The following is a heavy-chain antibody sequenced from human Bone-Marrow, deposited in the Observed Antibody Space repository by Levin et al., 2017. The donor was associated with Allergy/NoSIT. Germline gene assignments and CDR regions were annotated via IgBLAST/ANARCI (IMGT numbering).Heavy chain of an antibody. Sequence: GESLKISCAASGFTFSSYWMSWVRQAPGKGLEWVANIKQDGSEKYYVDSVKGRFTISRDNAKNSLYLQMNSLRAEDTAVYYCARDLEGIVLVPAASYYYYYGMDVWGQGTTVTVSS. CDR3: ARDLEGIVLVPAASYYYYYGMDV. CDR1: GFTFSSYW. V-gene: IGHV3-7*01. J-gene: IGHJ6*02. CDR2: IKQDGSEK. D-gene: IGHD2-2*01.